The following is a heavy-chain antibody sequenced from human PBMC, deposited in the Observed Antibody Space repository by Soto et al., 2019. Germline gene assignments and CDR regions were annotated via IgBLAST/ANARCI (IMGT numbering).Heavy chain of an antibody. CDR2: IYYSGST. J-gene: IGHJ4*02. CDR1: GGSISSYY. CDR3: ARRNSGSYYELSYFDY. Sequence: QVQLQESGPGLVKPSETLSLTCTVSGGSISSYYWSWIRQPPGKGLEWIGYIYYSGSTNYNPSLKSRVTISVDTSKNQFSLKLSSVTAADTAVYYCARRNSGSYYELSYFDYWGQGTLVTVSS. V-gene: IGHV4-59*01. D-gene: IGHD1-26*01.